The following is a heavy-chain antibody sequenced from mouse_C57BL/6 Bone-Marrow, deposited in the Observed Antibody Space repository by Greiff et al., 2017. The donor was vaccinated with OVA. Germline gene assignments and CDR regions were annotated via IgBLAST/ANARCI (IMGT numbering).Heavy chain of an antibody. J-gene: IGHJ2*01. CDR1: GFNIKDYY. Sequence: EVQLQQSGAELVKPGASVKLSCTASGFNIKDYYMHWVKQRTEQGLEWIGRIDPEDGETKHAPKFQGKATITADTSSNTAYLQLSSLTSEDTAVYYCACYDYDERGYYVDYWGQGTTLTVSS. CDR2: IDPEDGET. CDR3: ACYDYDERGYYVDY. V-gene: IGHV14-2*01. D-gene: IGHD2-4*01.